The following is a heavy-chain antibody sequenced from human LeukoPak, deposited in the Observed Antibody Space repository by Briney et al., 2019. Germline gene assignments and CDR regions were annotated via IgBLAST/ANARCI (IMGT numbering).Heavy chain of an antibody. D-gene: IGHD4-17*01. J-gene: IGHJ4*02. CDR2: ISSSSSYT. Sequence: GGSLRLSCAASGFTFSDYYMSWIRQAPGKGLEWVSYISSSSSYTNYADSVKGRFTISRDNAKNSLYLQMNSLRAEDTAVYYCVRGRDYGDPGDYWGQGTLVTVSS. CDR3: VRGRDYGDPGDY. V-gene: IGHV3-11*06. CDR1: GFTFSDYY.